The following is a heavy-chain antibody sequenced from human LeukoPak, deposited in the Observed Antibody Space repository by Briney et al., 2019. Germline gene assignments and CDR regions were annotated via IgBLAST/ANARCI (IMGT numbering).Heavy chain of an antibody. J-gene: IGHJ3*02. CDR1: GGSISSSSYY. Sequence: SETLSLTCTVSGGSISSSSYYWGWIRQPPGKGLEWIGSIYYSGSTYYNPSLKSRVTISVDTSKNQFSLKLSSVTAADTAVYYCARAYSYCDSSGYFAAFDIWGQGTMVTVSS. CDR2: IYYSGST. V-gene: IGHV4-39*07. CDR3: ARAYSYCDSSGYFAAFDI. D-gene: IGHD3-22*01.